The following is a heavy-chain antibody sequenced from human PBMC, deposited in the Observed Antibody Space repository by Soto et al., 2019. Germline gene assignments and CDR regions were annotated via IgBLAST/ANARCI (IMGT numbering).Heavy chain of an antibody. D-gene: IGHD3-16*01. CDR2: ISSSSSYI. CDR1: GFTFSSYS. V-gene: IGHV3-21*01. J-gene: IGHJ6*03. Sequence: GGSLRLSCAASGFTFSSYSMNWVRQAPGKGLEWVSSISSSSSYIYYGDSVKGRFTISRDNAKNSLYLQMNSLRAEDTAVYYCARADYIDYYYYMDVWGKGTTVTVSS. CDR3: ARADYIDYYYYMDV.